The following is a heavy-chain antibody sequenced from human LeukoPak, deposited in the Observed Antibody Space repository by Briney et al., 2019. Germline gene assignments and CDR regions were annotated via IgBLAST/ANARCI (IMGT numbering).Heavy chain of an antibody. CDR3: ARTYCSSTSCLDYAIDY. CDR2: IIPIFGTA. V-gene: IGHV1-69*05. CDR1: GGTFSSYA. D-gene: IGHD2-2*01. Sequence: SVRVSCKASGGTFSSYAISWVRQAPGQGLEWMGRIIPIFGTANYAQKFQGRVTITTDESTSTAYMELSSLRSEDTAVYYCARTYCSSTSCLDYAIDYWGQGTLVTVSS. J-gene: IGHJ4*02.